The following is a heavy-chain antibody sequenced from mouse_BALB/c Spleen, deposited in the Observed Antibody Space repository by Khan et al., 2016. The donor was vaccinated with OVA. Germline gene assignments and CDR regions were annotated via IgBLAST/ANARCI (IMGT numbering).Heavy chain of an antibody. V-gene: IGHV2-9*02. Sequence: QVQLKQSGPGLVAPSQSLSITCTVSGLSLTSDGVHWVRKPPGKGLEWLGVIWAGGSTNYNSALMSRLSISKDKSKSQVFLEMNSLQTADTGMYYCARLEDIWGQGTTLTVSS. CDR1: GLSLTSDG. J-gene: IGHJ2*01. D-gene: IGHD1-3*01. CDR3: ARLEDI. CDR2: IWAGGST.